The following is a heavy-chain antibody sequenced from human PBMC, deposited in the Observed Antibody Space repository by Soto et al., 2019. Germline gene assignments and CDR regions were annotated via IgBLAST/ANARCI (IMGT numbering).Heavy chain of an antibody. Sequence: SETLSLTCAVYGGSFSGYYWSWIRQPPGKGLEWIGEINHSGSTNYNPSLKSRVTISVDTSKNQFSLKLSSVTAADTAVYYCARGLFMVRGPPNDYWGQGTLVTVSS. J-gene: IGHJ4*02. CDR1: GGSFSGYY. CDR2: INHSGST. D-gene: IGHD3-10*01. CDR3: ARGLFMVRGPPNDY. V-gene: IGHV4-34*01.